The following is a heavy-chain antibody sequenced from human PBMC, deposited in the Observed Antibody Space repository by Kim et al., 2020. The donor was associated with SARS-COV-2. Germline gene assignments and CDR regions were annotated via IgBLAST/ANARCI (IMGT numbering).Heavy chain of an antibody. V-gene: IGHV1-8*01. Sequence: ASVKVSCKASGYTFTSYDINWVRQATGQGLEWMGWMNPNSGNTGYAQKFQGRVTMTRNTSISTAYMELSRLRSEDTAVYYCARGRRAMIVVVIAPHYYYGVDVWGQGTTVTVSS. D-gene: IGHD3-22*01. CDR2: MNPNSGNT. J-gene: IGHJ6*02. CDR1: GYTFTSYD. CDR3: ARGRRAMIVVVIAPHYYYGVDV.